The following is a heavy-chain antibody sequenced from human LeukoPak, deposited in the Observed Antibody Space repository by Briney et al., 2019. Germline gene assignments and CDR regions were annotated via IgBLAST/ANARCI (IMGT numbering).Heavy chain of an antibody. D-gene: IGHD7-27*01. CDR2: ISGSGGST. CDR3: AKERRGDRYFDY. J-gene: IGHJ4*02. CDR1: GFTFSSYA. Sequence: GGSLRLSCAASGFTFSSYALNWVRQAPGKGLEWVSAISGSGGSTYYADSVKGRFTISRDNSKNTLYLQMNSLRAEDTAVYYCAKERRGDRYFDYWGQGTLVTVSS. V-gene: IGHV3-23*01.